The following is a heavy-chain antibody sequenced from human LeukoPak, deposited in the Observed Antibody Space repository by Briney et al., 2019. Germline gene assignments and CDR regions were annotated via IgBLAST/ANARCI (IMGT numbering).Heavy chain of an antibody. CDR1: GYTLTELS. D-gene: IGHD3-10*01. Sequence: ASVKVSCKVSGYTLTELSMHWVRQAPGQGLEWMGWINPNSGGTSYAQKFQGRVTMTRDTSISTAYMELSRLRSDDTAVYYCARTHYYGTGSYYPDAFDIWGQGTMVTVSS. CDR2: INPNSGGT. CDR3: ARTHYYGTGSYYPDAFDI. V-gene: IGHV1-2*02. J-gene: IGHJ3*02.